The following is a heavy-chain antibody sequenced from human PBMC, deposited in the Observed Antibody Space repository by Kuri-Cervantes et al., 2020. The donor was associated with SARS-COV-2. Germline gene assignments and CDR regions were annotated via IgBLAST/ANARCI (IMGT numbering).Heavy chain of an antibody. J-gene: IGHJ4*02. Sequence: GSLRLSCTVSGGSISSSSYYWGWIRQPPGKGLEWIGSIYYSGSTYYNPSLMSRVTISVDTSKNQFSLKLSSVTAADTAVYYCARVRLCFDYWGQGTLVTVSS. CDR3: ARVRLCFDY. CDR1: GGSISSSSYY. CDR2: IYYSGST. D-gene: IGHD3-16*01. V-gene: IGHV4-39*01.